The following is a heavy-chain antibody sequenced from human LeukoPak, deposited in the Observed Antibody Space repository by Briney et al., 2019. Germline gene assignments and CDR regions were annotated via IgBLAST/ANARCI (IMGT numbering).Heavy chain of an antibody. CDR2: IYYSGST. J-gene: IGHJ4*02. V-gene: IGHV4-59*01. Sequence: SETLSLTCTVSGGSISSYYWSWIRQPPGEGLEWIGYIYYSGSTNYNPSLKSRVAISVDTSKNQFSLKLSSVTPADTAAYYCARVACYSSGYDTNFDYWGQGTLVTVSS. D-gene: IGHD5-12*01. CDR3: ARVACYSSGYDTNFDY. CDR1: GGSISSYY.